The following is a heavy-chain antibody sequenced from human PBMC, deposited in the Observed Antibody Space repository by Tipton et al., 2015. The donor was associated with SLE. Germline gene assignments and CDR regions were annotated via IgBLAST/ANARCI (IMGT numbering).Heavy chain of an antibody. CDR1: GGSISSGGYY. Sequence: TLSLTCTVSGGSISSGGYYWSWIRQHPGMGLEWIGYIYYSGSTYYNPSLKSRVTISVDTSKKQFSLKLRSVTAADTAVYYCARGIVAAFFYWGQGTLVTVSS. D-gene: IGHD6-6*01. CDR3: ARGIVAAFFY. CDR2: IYYSGST. J-gene: IGHJ4*02. V-gene: IGHV4-31*03.